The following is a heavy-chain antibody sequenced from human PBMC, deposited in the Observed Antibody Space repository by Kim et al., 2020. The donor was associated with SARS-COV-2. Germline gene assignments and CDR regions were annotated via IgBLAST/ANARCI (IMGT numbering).Heavy chain of an antibody. D-gene: IGHD2-2*02. J-gene: IGHJ4*02. CDR3: AREDFLMDCSSTSCYTRSLDY. CDR1: GYTFTGYY. V-gene: IGHV1-2*02. Sequence: ASVKVSCKASGYTFTGYYMHWVRQAPGQGLEWMGWINPNSGGTNYAQKFQGRVTMTRDTSISTAYMELSRLRSDDTAVYYCAREDFLMDCSSTSCYTRSLDYWGQGTLVTVSS. CDR2: INPNSGGT.